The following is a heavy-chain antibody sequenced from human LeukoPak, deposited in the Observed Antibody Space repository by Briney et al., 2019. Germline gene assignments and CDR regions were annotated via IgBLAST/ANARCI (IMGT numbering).Heavy chain of an antibody. D-gene: IGHD3-10*01. J-gene: IGHJ4*02. CDR1: GYSISSGDY. V-gene: IGHV4-38-2*01. Sequence: PSETLSLTCAVSGYSISSGDYWGWIRQSPGKGLDWSGNIFHSGSTYHNPSLKSRVTISVDTSKNEFSLKLSSVTAADTAVYYCARGIYYLIEYWGQGTLVTVSS. CDR2: IFHSGST. CDR3: ARGIYYLIEY.